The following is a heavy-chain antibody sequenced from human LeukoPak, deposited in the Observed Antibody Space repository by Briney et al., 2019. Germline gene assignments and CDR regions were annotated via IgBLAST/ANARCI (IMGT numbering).Heavy chain of an antibody. J-gene: IGHJ4*02. CDR3: ARDGIVGSPLFKFDY. CDR1: GFTFNNYA. D-gene: IGHD1-26*01. Sequence: PGRSLRLSCAASGFTFNNYAIHWVRQAPGKWLEWVAIISFDGGNKYYADSVKGRFTISRDNSKNTLYLQMNSLRTEDTAVYYCARDGIVGSPLFKFDYWGQGTLVTVSS. V-gene: IGHV3-30-3*01. CDR2: ISFDGGNK.